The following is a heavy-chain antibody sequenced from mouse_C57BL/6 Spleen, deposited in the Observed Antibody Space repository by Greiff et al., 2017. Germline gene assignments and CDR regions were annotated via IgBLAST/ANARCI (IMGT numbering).Heavy chain of an antibody. V-gene: IGHV5-16*01. CDR1: GFTFSDYY. CDR2: INYDGSST. CDR3: ARGSSRYYYAMDY. D-gene: IGHD1-1*01. J-gene: IGHJ4*01. Sequence: EVMLVESEGGLVQPGSSMKLSCTASGFTFSDYYMAWVRQVPETGLEWVANINYDGSSTYYLDSLKSRFIISRDNAKNILYLQMSSLKSEDTATYYCARGSSRYYYAMDYWGQGTSVTVSS.